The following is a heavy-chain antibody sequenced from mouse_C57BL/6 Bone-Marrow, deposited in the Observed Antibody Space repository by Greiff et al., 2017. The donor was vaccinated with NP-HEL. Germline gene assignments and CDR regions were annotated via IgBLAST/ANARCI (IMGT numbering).Heavy chain of an antibody. CDR1: GYTFTSYW. V-gene: IGHV1-64*01. Sequence: VKLQQPGAELVKPGASVKLSCKASGYTFTSYWMHWVKQRPGQGLEWIGMINPNSGSTNYNEKFKSKATLTVDKSSSTAYMQRSSLTSENSAVDYCAKGNYPLYAMDYWGQGTSVTGSS. J-gene: IGHJ4*01. CDR2: INPNSGST. D-gene: IGHD2-1*01. CDR3: AKGNYPLYAMDY.